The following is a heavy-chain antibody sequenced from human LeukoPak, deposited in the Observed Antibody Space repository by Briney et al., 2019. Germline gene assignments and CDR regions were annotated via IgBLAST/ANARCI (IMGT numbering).Heavy chain of an antibody. V-gene: IGHV1-18*01. Sequence: VASVKVSCKASGYTFTSYGISWVRQAPGQGLEWMGWISAYNGNTNYAQKLQGRVTMTTDTSTSTAYMELRSLRSDDTAVYYCARGFIVGGTSDAFDIWGQGTMVTVSS. J-gene: IGHJ3*02. D-gene: IGHD1-26*01. CDR2: ISAYNGNT. CDR1: GYTFTSYG. CDR3: ARGFIVGGTSDAFDI.